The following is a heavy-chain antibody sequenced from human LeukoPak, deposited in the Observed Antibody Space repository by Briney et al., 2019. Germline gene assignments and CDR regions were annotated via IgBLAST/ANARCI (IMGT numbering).Heavy chain of an antibody. CDR3: AIHIVVVPAAKKKNWFDP. D-gene: IGHD2-2*01. CDR1: GGSFSGYY. V-gene: IGHV4-34*01. J-gene: IGHJ5*02. Sequence: NPSETLSLTCAVYGGSFSGYYWSWIRQPPGKGLEWIGEINHSGSTNYSPSLKSRVTISVDTSKNQFSLKLSSVTAADTAVYYCAIHIVVVPAAKKKNWFDPWGQGTLVTVSS. CDR2: INHSGST.